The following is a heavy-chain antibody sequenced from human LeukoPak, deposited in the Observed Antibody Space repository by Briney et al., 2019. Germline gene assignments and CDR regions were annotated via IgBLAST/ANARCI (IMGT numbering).Heavy chain of an antibody. CDR1: GFTFSSYA. V-gene: IGHV3-23*01. CDR2: ISGSGGST. D-gene: IGHD2-15*01. CDR3: AKDYCSGGSCYSGLDY. Sequence: GGSLRLSCAASGFTFSSYALSWVRQAPGKGLEWVSTISGSGGSTYYADSVKGRFTISRDNSKNTLYLQMNGLRAEDTALYSCAKDYCSGGSCYSGLDYWGQGTLVTVSS. J-gene: IGHJ4*02.